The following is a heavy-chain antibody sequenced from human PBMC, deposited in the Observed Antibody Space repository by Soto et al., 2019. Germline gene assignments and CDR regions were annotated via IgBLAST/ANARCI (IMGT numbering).Heavy chain of an antibody. CDR2: IIPIFGTT. D-gene: IGHD3-10*01. V-gene: IGHV1-69*01. J-gene: IGHJ6*02. CDR3: ARLTGHGTFGLDV. CDR1: GFSFTYT. Sequence: SAKVSCQASGFSFTYTLSGVRQSPGQGLEWMGGIIPIFGTTNYAQKFQGRVTITAAASTKTAYMELRNLRSDDTAVYYCARLTGHGTFGLDVWGQGTPVTVSS.